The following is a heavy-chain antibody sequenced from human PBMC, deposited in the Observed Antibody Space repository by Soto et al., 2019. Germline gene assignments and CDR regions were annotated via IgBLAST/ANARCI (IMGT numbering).Heavy chain of an antibody. V-gene: IGHV1-18*01. CDR1: GYTFTSYG. Sequence: ASVKVSCKASGYTFTSYGISWVRQAPGQGLEWMGWISAYNGNTNYAQKLQGRVTMTIDTSTSTAYMELRSLRSDDTAVYYCARDGSGSYYKLVDYWGQGTLVTVSS. CDR3: ARDGSGSYYKLVDY. D-gene: IGHD3-10*01. J-gene: IGHJ4*02. CDR2: ISAYNGNT.